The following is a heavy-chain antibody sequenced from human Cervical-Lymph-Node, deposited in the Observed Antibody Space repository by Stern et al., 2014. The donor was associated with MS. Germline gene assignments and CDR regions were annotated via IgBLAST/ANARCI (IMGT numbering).Heavy chain of an antibody. CDR3: ASGVVVAPYDPFDY. CDR1: GFTFRSYA. J-gene: IGHJ4*02. Sequence: VQLVESGGGVVQPGRSLRLSCAVSGFTFRSYAMHWVRQAPGKGLEWVAVISYDGSNKYYADSVKGRFTISRDNSKNTLYLQMNSLRAEDTAVYYCASGVVVAPYDPFDYWGQGTLVTVSS. D-gene: IGHD2-15*01. CDR2: ISYDGSNK. V-gene: IGHV3-30-3*01.